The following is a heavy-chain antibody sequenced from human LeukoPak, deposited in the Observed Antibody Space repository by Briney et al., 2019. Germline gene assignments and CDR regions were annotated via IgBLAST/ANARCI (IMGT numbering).Heavy chain of an antibody. CDR3: AGVIPPSYYDSSGYFDY. Sequence: GGSLRLSCAASGFTVSSYYMSWVRQAPGQGLEWISVIYGGGSTYYAAPGKGRFAISSDNSTNTTYLQVNSLIAEDTAVYYCAGVIPPSYYDSSGYFDYWGQGTLVTVSS. D-gene: IGHD3-22*01. V-gene: IGHV3-53*01. CDR2: IYGGGST. J-gene: IGHJ4*02. CDR1: GFTVSSYY.